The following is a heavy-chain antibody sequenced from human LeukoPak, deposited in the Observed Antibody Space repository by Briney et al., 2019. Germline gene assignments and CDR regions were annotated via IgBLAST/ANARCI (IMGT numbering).Heavy chain of an antibody. CDR3: ARDHTTVTYYYYGMDV. CDR1: GGSFSGYY. J-gene: IGHJ6*02. Sequence: PSETLSLTCAVYGGSFSGYYWSWIRQPPGKGLEWIGEINHSGSTNYNPSLKSRVTISVDTSKNQFSLKLSSVTAADTAVYYCARDHTTVTYYYYGMDVWGQGTTVTVSS. D-gene: IGHD4-4*01. CDR2: INHSGST. V-gene: IGHV4-34*01.